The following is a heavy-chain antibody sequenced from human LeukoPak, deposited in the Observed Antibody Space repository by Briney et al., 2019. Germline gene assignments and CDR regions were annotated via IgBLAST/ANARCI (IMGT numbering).Heavy chain of an antibody. D-gene: IGHD6-19*01. Sequence: SETLSLTCAVYGGSFSGYYWSWIRQPPRKGLEWIGEINHSGSTNYNPSLKSRVTISVDTSKNQFSLKLSSVTAADTAVYYCARGSPYSSGWYRGNVEDYWGQGTLVTVSS. J-gene: IGHJ4*02. CDR1: GGSFSGYY. CDR2: INHSGST. CDR3: ARGSPYSSGWYRGNVEDY. V-gene: IGHV4-34*01.